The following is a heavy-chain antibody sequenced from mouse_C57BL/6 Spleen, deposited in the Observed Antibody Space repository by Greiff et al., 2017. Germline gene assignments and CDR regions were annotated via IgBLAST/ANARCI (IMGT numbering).Heavy chain of an antibody. Sequence: QVQLKQPGAELVMPGASVKLSCKASGYTFTSYWMHWVKQRPGQGLEWIGEIDPADSYTNYNQKFKGKSTLTVDQSSSTAYMQLNSLTSEDSAVYYCARSWDVDAMDYWGQGTSVTVSS. CDR3: ARSWDVDAMDY. V-gene: IGHV1-69*01. CDR1: GYTFTSYW. J-gene: IGHJ4*01. D-gene: IGHD4-1*01. CDR2: IDPADSYT.